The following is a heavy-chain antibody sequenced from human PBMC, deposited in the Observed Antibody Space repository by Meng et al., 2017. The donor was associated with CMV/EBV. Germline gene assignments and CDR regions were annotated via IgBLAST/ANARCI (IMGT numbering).Heavy chain of an antibody. Sequence: GGSLRLSCAASGFSFSSYWMTWVRQAPGKGLEWVANIKQDGSEKYYVDSVKGRFTISRDNGKNSVYLQMNSLRAEDTAVYYCARDSGRMNYWGQGALVTVSS. J-gene: IGHJ4*02. V-gene: IGHV3-7*01. CDR3: ARDSGRMNY. CDR1: GFSFSSYW. CDR2: IKQDGSEK. D-gene: IGHD2-8*01.